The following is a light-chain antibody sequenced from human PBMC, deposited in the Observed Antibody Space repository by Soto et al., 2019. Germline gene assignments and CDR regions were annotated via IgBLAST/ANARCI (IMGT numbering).Light chain of an antibody. J-gene: IGLJ1*01. CDR3: SSYTSSSTLPYV. Sequence: QSALTQPASVSGSPGQSITISCTGSSSDVGGNKYVSWYQQYPGKAPKLVICDVSNRPSGVSNRFSGSKSGNTASLTISGLQTQDEADYYCSSYTSSSTLPYVFGTGTKVXVL. CDR1: SSDVGGNKY. V-gene: IGLV2-14*01. CDR2: DVS.